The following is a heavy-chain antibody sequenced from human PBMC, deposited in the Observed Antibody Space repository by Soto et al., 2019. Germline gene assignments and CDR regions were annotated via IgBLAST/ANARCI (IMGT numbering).Heavy chain of an antibody. CDR2: ISGAGDNT. CDR1: GFTFSSYT. J-gene: IGHJ4*02. D-gene: IGHD1-1*01. CDR3: ANELGPALET. Sequence: EVQLLESGGGLVQPGGSLRLSCAASGFTFSSYTVSWVRQAPVTGLEWVSAISGAGDNTYYAASVGGRFTISRDNSKNTVYRQMNNLRSEDTAVYYCANELGPALETWGQGILVTFSS. V-gene: IGHV3-23*01.